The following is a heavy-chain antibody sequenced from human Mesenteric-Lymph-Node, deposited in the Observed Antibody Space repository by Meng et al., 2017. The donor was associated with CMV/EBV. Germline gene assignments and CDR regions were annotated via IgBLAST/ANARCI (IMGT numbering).Heavy chain of an antibody. CDR1: GFTFSSYG. CDR3: ARKIFGYYYFYGMDV. V-gene: IGHV3-30*02. Sequence: GESLKISCAASGFTFSSYGMHWVRQAPGKGLEWVAFIRYDGSNKYYADSVKGRFTISRDNSKNTLYLQMNSLRAEDTAVYYCARKIFGYYYFYGMDVWGQGTTVTVSS. J-gene: IGHJ6*02. CDR2: IRYDGSNK. D-gene: IGHD3-3*01.